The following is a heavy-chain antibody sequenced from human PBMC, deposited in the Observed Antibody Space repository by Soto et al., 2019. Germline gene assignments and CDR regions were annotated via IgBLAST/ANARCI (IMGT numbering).Heavy chain of an antibody. CDR3: ARDYDETRHYVLPYFDSESSYYYGMDV. J-gene: IGHJ6*02. Sequence: GGSLRLSCAASGFTFSSYAMHWVRQAPGKGLEWVAVISYDGSNKYYADSVKGRFTISRDNSKNTLYLQMNSLRAEDTAVYYCARDYDETRHYVLPYFDSESSYYYGMDVCGQLTTVTVAS. CDR2: ISYDGSNK. CDR1: GFTFSSYA. V-gene: IGHV3-30-3*01. D-gene: IGHD3-9*01.